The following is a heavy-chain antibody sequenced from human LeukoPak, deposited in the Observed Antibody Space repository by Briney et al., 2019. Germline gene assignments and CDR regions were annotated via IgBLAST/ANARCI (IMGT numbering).Heavy chain of an antibody. Sequence: GGSLRLSCAASGFTFSSYSMNWVRQAPGKGLEWVSYISSSSSTIYYADSVKGRFTISRDNAKNSLYLQMNSLRAEDTALYYCAKDIDHGIQAPPDMVRGVIITAFDYWGQGTLVTVSS. D-gene: IGHD3-10*01. CDR1: GFTFSSYS. CDR3: AKDIDHGIQAPPDMVRGVIITAFDY. V-gene: IGHV3-48*04. J-gene: IGHJ4*02. CDR2: ISSSSSTI.